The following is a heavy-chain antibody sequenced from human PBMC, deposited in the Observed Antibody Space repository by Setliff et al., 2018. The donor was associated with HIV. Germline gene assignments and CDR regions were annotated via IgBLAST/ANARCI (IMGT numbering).Heavy chain of an antibody. D-gene: IGHD3-3*01. Sequence: ASVKVSCKASGGTFSSYTISWVRQAPGQGLEWMGRIIPILGVANYAQRFQGKVTITADKSTSTAYMELTSLRFDDTAMYYCVRGVQSPPHYSYYYMDVWGEGTMVTVSS. CDR1: GGTFSSYT. CDR2: IIPILGVA. J-gene: IGHJ6*03. V-gene: IGHV1-69*02. CDR3: VRGVQSPPHYSYYYMDV.